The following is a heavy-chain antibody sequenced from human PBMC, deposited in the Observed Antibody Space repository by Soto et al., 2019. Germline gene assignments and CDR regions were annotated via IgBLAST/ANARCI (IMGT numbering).Heavy chain of an antibody. Sequence: VGSLRLSCTTSGFTFGTMNWVRQAPGKGLEWVSSISSSGSSIYYADPVKGRFTLSRDKARNLLFLQMDSLRAEDTAVYYCAIGVVGATYNYWGQGTLVTVSS. D-gene: IGHD1-26*01. CDR2: ISSSGSSI. CDR3: AIGVVGATYNY. CDR1: GFTFGT. V-gene: IGHV3-21*01. J-gene: IGHJ4*02.